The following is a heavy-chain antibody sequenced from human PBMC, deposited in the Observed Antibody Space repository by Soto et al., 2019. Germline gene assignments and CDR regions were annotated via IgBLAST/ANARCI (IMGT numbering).Heavy chain of an antibody. CDR1: GFTFKSYG. CDR3: ARGGHSSSWYRLEAYFFDY. J-gene: IGHJ4*02. V-gene: IGHV3-33*01. Sequence: QVQLVESGGGVVQPGRSLRLSCEASGFTFKSYGMHWVRQAPGKGLEWVAVVWYDGTNKKYVDSVKGRFNIYRDNSKNTLYLQMDSVRAEDTAIYYCARGGHSSSWYRLEAYFFDYWGQGSLVTVSS. CDR2: VWYDGTNK. D-gene: IGHD6-13*01.